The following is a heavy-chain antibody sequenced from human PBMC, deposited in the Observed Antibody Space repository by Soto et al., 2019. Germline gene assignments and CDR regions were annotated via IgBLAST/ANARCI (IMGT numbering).Heavy chain of an antibody. J-gene: IGHJ4*02. Sequence: SLRLSCAASGFTFSNHPMHWVRQAPGKGLEWVAIISYDGGNKYYADSVKSRFTISRDKSKNTLYLQMNSLRNEDTAVYYCVRGASSDYFDYWGQGALVTVSS. V-gene: IGHV3-30-3*01. CDR3: VRGASSDYFDY. CDR2: ISYDGGNK. CDR1: GFTFSNHP.